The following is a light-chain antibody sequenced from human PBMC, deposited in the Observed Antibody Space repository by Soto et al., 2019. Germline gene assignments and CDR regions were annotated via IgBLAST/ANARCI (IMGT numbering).Light chain of an antibody. Sequence: SYELPQPPSVSVSPGQTASITCSGEKLGDKYACWYQQKPGQSPVLVIYQDSKRPSGIPERFSGSNSGNTATLTISGTQAMDEADYYCQAWDSSTSPYVFGTGTKVTVL. CDR2: QDS. CDR3: QAWDSSTSPYV. CDR1: KLGDKY. V-gene: IGLV3-1*01. J-gene: IGLJ1*01.